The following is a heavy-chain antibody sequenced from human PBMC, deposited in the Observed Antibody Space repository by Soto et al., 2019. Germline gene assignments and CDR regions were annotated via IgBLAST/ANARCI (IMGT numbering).Heavy chain of an antibody. D-gene: IGHD1-1*01. CDR1: GGSIASSDW. CDR3: ARDHKSGDSWSLDY. CDR2: IFHEGNI. J-gene: IGHJ4*02. V-gene: IGHV4-4*02. Sequence: QMQLQESGPELVKPSGTLSLTCAVSGGSIASSDWWNGVRQTPEKGLEWIGEIFHEGNIIYNPSLKSLVTISVDKSKNQLSLDLTSVTAADTAFYHCARDHKSGDSWSLDYWGQGILVTVSS.